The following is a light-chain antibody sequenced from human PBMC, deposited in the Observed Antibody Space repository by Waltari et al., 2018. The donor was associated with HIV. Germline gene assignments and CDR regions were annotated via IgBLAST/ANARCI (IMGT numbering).Light chain of an antibody. CDR3: CSYTKLTTHYVL. CDR1: RTHLGGHTY. V-gene: IGLV2-14*03. J-gene: IGLJ2*01. Sequence: QSALPHPAPVSASPGQSITISCKGPRTHLGGHTYAPCYQRHPDKAPTLIIFGVSNRPSGISSRFSGSKSGNTASLTISGLQAEDEADYYCCSYTKLTTHYVLFGGGTKLTVL. CDR2: GVS.